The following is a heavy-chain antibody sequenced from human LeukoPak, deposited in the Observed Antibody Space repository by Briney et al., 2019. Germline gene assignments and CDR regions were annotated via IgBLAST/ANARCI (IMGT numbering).Heavy chain of an antibody. J-gene: IGHJ6*03. Sequence: PGGSLRLSCAASGFTFSSYGMHWVRQAPGKGLEWVSFISYGGSNKYYADSVKGRFTISRDNSKNTLDLQMNSLRAEDTAVYYCAKDKLRVRGVIMGLTRNYYMDVWGKGTTVTISS. CDR3: AKDKLRVRGVIMGLTRNYYMDV. CDR2: ISYGGSNK. CDR1: GFTFSSYG. V-gene: IGHV3-30*02. D-gene: IGHD3-10*01.